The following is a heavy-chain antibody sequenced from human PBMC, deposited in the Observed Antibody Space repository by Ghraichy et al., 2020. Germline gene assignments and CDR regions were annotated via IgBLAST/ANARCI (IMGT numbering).Heavy chain of an antibody. V-gene: IGHV3-23*01. CDR1: GFTFSSYA. CDR2: ISISGGST. D-gene: IGHD3-22*01. J-gene: IGHJ4*02. CDR3: VKERRTSGYYSDFDY. Sequence: GESLNISCVASGFTFSSYAMSWVRQAPGKGLEWVSGISISGGSTYYADSVKGRFTISRDNSKNTLSLQMNSLRAEDTAEYYCVKERRTSGYYSDFDYWGQGTLVTVSS.